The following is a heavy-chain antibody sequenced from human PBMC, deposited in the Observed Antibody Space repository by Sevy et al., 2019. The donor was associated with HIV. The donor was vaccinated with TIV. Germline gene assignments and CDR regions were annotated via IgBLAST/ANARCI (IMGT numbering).Heavy chain of an antibody. CDR1: GFTFGSYW. D-gene: IGHD6-6*01. CDR3: ARLYSSSSGRGLDN. J-gene: IGHJ4*02. V-gene: IGHV3-7*01. Sequence: GGSLRLSCAASGFTFGSYWMTWVRQAPGKGLEWVDNIKEDGSGRFYVDFVRGRFTVSRDNAKKTLYLQMNNLRGEDTALYYCARLYSSSSGRGLDNWGQGALVTVSS. CDR2: IKEDGSGR.